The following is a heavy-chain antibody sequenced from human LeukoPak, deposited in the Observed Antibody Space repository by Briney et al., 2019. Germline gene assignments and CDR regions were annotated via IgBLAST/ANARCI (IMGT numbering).Heavy chain of an antibody. CDR2: LTDSGGTT. D-gene: IGHD5-24*01. V-gene: IGHV3-23*01. CDR1: GFTFGNYA. CDR3: AKKRDAFDF. Sequence: PGGSLRLSCVASGFTFGNYATGWLRQAPGRRPEWVSSLTDSGGTTFYVDSVKGRFAISRDNSKNTLYLNMNSLRAEDTAVYYCAKKRDAFDFWGQGTVVTVSS. J-gene: IGHJ3*01.